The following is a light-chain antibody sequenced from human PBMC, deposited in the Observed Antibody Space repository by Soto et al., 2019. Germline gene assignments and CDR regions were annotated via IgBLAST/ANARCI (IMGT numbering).Light chain of an antibody. J-gene: IGKJ4*01. CDR3: QQYKSFSLT. CDR2: KTS. CDR1: QSISNW. V-gene: IGKV1-5*03. Sequence: DIQMTQSPSTLSASVGDRVTITCRASQSISNWLAWYQQKPGKAPKLLIYKTSNLDSGVPSRFSGSGSGSEFSLTISSLQPDDFATYYCQQYKSFSLTFGGGTSVEVK.